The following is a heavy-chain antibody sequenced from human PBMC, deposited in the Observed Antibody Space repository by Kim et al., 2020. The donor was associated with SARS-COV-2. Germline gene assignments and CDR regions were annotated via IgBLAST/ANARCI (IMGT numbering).Heavy chain of an antibody. CDR2: IYYSGST. D-gene: IGHD3-10*01. CDR3: ARAMPTMVRGLNAFDI. CDR1: GGSISSYY. V-gene: IGHV4-59*01. J-gene: IGHJ3*02. Sequence: SETLSLTCTVSGGSISSYYWSWIRQPPGKGLEWIGYIYYSGSTNYNPSLKSRVTISVDTSKNQFSLKLSSVTAADTAVYYGARAMPTMVRGLNAFDIWGQGTMVTVSS.